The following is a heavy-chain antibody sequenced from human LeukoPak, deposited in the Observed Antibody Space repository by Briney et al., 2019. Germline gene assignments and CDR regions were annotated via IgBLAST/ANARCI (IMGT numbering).Heavy chain of an antibody. J-gene: IGHJ3*02. D-gene: IGHD3-3*01. Sequence: SETLSLTCTVSGGSISSGSYFWSWIRQPAGEGLEWVGRIFTSGTTNYNPSLKSRVTTSIDASKNQFSLTLSSVTAADTAVYYCARGDFSSGPSRDAFDIWGRGQWSPSLQ. CDR3: ARGDFSSGPSRDAFDI. CDR2: IFTSGTT. V-gene: IGHV4-61*02. CDR1: GGSISSGSYF.